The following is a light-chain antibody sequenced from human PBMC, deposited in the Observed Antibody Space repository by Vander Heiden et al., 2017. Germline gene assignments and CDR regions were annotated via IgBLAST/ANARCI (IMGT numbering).Light chain of an antibody. Sequence: EIVLTQSPATLSLSPGERATLSCRASQSVSTYLAWYQQKPGQAPRLLIYDASNRATGIPARFSRSGSGPDFTLTISSLEPEDFAVYYCQQRNNWPPLFTFGHGTKVDIK. V-gene: IGKV3-11*01. CDR2: DAS. CDR1: QSVSTY. J-gene: IGKJ3*01. CDR3: QQRNNWPPLFT.